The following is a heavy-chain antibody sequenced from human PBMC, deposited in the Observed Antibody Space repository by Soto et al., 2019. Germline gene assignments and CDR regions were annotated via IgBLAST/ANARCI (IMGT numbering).Heavy chain of an antibody. D-gene: IGHD3-22*01. CDR2: IIPIFGTA. CDR3: ARARDPNYYDSSGYRYYFDY. Sequence: SVKVSCKASGGTFSSYAISWVRQAPGQGLEWMGGIIPIFGTANYAQKFQGRVTITADESTSTAYMELSSLRSEDTAVYYCARARDPNYYDSSGYRYYFDYWGQGTLVTVSS. CDR1: GGTFSSYA. V-gene: IGHV1-69*13. J-gene: IGHJ4*02.